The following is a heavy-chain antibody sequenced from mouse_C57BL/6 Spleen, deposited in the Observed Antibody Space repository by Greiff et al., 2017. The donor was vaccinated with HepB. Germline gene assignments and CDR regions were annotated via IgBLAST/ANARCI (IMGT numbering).Heavy chain of an antibody. J-gene: IGHJ2*01. D-gene: IGHD4-1*01. CDR1: GFTFSDYY. V-gene: IGHV5-12*01. Sequence: EVQLVESGGGLVQPGGSLKLSCAASGFTFSDYYMYWVRQTPEKRLEWVAYISNGGGSTYYPDTVKGRFTISRDNAKNTLYLQMSRLKSEDTAMYYCARLAQLTGTFDYWGQGTTLTVSS. CDR3: ARLAQLTGTFDY. CDR2: ISNGGGST.